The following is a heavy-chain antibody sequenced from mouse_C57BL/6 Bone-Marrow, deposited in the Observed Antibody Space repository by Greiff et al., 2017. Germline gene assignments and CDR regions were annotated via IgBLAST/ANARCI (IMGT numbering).Heavy chain of an antibody. CDR1: GYTFTSYW. D-gene: IGHD2-3*01. V-gene: IGHV1-50*01. CDR2: IDPSDSYT. Sequence: KQPGAELVKPGASVKLSCKASGYTFTSYWMQWVKQRPGQGLEWIGEIDPSDSYTNYNQKFKGKATLTVDTSSSTAYMQLSSLTSEDSAVYYCALDGYYGGYYFDYWGQGTTLTVSS. CDR3: ALDGYYGGYYFDY. J-gene: IGHJ2*01.